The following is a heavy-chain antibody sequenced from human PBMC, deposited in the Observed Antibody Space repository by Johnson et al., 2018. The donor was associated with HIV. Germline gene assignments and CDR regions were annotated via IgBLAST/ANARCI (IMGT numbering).Heavy chain of an antibody. J-gene: IGHJ3*02. CDR3: ARSGATTQDAFDI. CDR2: ISWDGGST. V-gene: IGHV3-43D*03. CDR1: GFTFDDYA. Sequence: VQLVESGGGLVQPGGSLRLSCAASGFTFDDYAMHWVRQAPGKGLEWVSLISWDGGSTYYADSVKGRFTISRDNSKNSLYLQMNNLRAEDTAVYYCARSGATTQDAFDIWGQGTMVTVSS. D-gene: IGHD7-27*01.